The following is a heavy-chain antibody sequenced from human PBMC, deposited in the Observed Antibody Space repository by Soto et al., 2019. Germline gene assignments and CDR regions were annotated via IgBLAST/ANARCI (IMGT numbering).Heavy chain of an antibody. D-gene: IGHD6-13*01. CDR2: IIPIFGTA. J-gene: IGHJ6*02. Sequence: QVQLVQSGAEVKKPGSSVKVSCKASGGTFSSYAISWVRQAPGQGLEWMGGIIPIFGTANYAQKFQGRVTITADESTSTAYMELSRLRSEDTAVYYCARARVVKQDYYYGMDVWGQGTTVTVSS. CDR3: ARARVVKQDYYYGMDV. CDR1: GGTFSSYA. V-gene: IGHV1-69*01.